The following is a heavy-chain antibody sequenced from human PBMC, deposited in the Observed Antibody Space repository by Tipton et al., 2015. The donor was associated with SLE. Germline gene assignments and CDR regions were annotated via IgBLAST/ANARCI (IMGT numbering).Heavy chain of an antibody. CDR3: ARRIVGATTGWFDP. CDR2: TYYRSKWYN. J-gene: IGHJ5*02. Sequence: GLVKPSQTLSLTCAVSGDSVSSNSAAWNWIRQSPSRGLEWLGRTYYRSKWYNDYAVSVKSRITINPDTSKNQFSLKLSSVTAADTAVYYCARRIVGATTGWFDPWGQGTLVTVSS. CDR1: GDSVSSNSAA. D-gene: IGHD1-26*01. V-gene: IGHV6-1*01.